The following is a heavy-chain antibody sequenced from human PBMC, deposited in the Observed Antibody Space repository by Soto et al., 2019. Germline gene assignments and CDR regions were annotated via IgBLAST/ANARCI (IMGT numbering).Heavy chain of an antibody. J-gene: IGHJ4*02. V-gene: IGHV4-34*01. D-gene: IGHD3-10*01. Sequence: SETLSLTCAVYGGSFSGYYWSWIRQPPGKGLEWIGEINARGSTNYNPSLKSRVTISVDTSKNQFSLKMTSVTAADTAVYYCARGVVRRVIIQYTSFSDYWGLGTAVTVSS. CDR2: INARGST. CDR3: ARGVVRRVIIQYTSFSDY. CDR1: GGSFSGYY.